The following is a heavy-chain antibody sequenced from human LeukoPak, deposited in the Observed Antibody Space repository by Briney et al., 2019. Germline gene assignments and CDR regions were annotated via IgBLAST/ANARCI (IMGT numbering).Heavy chain of an antibody. Sequence: GGSLRLSCAASGFTFSSYGMHWVRQAPGKGLEWVAFIRYDGSNKYYADSVKGRFTISRDNSKNTLYLQMNSLRAEDTAVYYCAKDRDSITMVRGVLYWGQGTLVTVSS. CDR1: GFTFSSYG. V-gene: IGHV3-30*02. D-gene: IGHD3-10*01. CDR3: AKDRDSITMVRGVLY. CDR2: IRYDGSNK. J-gene: IGHJ4*02.